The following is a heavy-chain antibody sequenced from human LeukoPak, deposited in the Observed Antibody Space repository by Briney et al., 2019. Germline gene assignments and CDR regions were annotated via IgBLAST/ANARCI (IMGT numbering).Heavy chain of an antibody. Sequence: ASVKVSCKASGYTFTGYHMHWVRQAPGQGLEWMGWINPNSGGTNYAQKFQGRVTMTRDTSISTAYMELSRLKSDDTAVYYCARVGCGGGNCYSPYNWFDPWGQGTLVTVSS. CDR2: INPNSGGT. J-gene: IGHJ5*02. D-gene: IGHD2-15*01. V-gene: IGHV1-2*02. CDR1: GYTFTGYH. CDR3: ARVGCGGGNCYSPYNWFDP.